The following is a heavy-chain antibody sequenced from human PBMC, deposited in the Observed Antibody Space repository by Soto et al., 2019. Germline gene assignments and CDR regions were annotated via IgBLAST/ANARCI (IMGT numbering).Heavy chain of an antibody. V-gene: IGHV5-51*01. CDR1: GYSFTTYW. Sequence: LGESLKISCKGSGYSFTTYWIGWVRQMPGKGLEWMGNIYPGDSGTIYSPSLQGQVSISADKSMDTAYLQWSSLKASDTAMYYCARQGSGWYPFDYWGQGTQVTVSS. CDR3: ARQGSGWYPFDY. J-gene: IGHJ4*02. CDR2: IYPGDSGT. D-gene: IGHD6-19*01.